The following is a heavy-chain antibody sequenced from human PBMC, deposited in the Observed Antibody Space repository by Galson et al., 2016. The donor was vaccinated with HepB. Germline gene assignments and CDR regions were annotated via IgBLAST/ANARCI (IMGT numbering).Heavy chain of an antibody. D-gene: IGHD3-10*01. J-gene: IGHJ4*02. CDR3: ARLRGGVLDLDY. CDR2: IAYTGTT. V-gene: IGHV4-31*11. Sequence: TLSLTCAVSGASLSSGASYWSWIRQHPERGLEWLGYIAYTGTTSYNPSPGTPLALSVDTSKSHFSLRLNSVTAADSALYYCARLRGGVLDLDYWGQGTLVTVSS. CDR1: GASLSSGASY.